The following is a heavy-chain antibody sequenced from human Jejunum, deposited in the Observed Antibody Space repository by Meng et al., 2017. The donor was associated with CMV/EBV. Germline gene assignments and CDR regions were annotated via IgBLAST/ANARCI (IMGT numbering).Heavy chain of an antibody. V-gene: IGHV3-74*01. Sequence: EVQVVGCGGDLVQPGGYLRLACVGSGFIFSSHWMHWVRQAPGKGLLWVSRISGDGSSISHADSVKGRFTISRDNAKNTLYLQMNSLRAEDTAMYYCARGVGESLGWEMGYWGQGTLVTVSS. J-gene: IGHJ4*02. D-gene: IGHD1-26*01. CDR3: ARGVGESLGWEMGY. CDR1: GFIFSSHW. CDR2: ISGDGSSI.